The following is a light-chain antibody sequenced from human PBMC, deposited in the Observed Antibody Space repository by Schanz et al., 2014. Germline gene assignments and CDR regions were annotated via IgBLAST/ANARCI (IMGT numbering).Light chain of an antibody. J-gene: IGLJ3*02. V-gene: IGLV2-8*01. CDR2: EVS. CDR1: SSDVGGYNY. CDR3: GSYAGSTNLR. Sequence: QSGLTQPPSASGSPGQSVTISCTGTSSDVGGYNYVSWYQQHPGKAPKVMIYEVSKRPSGVPDRFSGSKSGNTASLTVSGLQAEDEDDYYCGSYAGSTNLRFGGGTKLTVL.